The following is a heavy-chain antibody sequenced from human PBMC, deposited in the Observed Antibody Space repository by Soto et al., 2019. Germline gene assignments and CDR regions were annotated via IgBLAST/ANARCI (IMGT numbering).Heavy chain of an antibody. D-gene: IGHD3-9*01. CDR2: IYYSGST. J-gene: IGHJ5*02. CDR1: GGSISSYY. Sequence: SETLSLTCTVSGGSISSYYWSWIRQPPGKGLEWIGYIYYSGSTNYNPSIKSRVTISVDTSKNQFSLKLSSVTAADTAVYYFARLGREPYDILTGYYGVWFAPWGQGTLVTVSS. V-gene: IGHV4-59*08. CDR3: ARLGREPYDILTGYYGVWFAP.